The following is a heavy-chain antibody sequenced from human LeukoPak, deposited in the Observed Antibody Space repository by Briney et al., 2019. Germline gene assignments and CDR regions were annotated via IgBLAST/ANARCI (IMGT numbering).Heavy chain of an antibody. CDR1: GGSISSSSYY. D-gene: IGHD3-10*01. V-gene: IGHV4-39*02. J-gene: IGHJ5*02. Sequence: PSETLSLTCTVSGGSISSSSYYWDWIRQPPGKGLEWIGNFYDSGSTYYNPSLKSRVTISVDTSKNQFSLNLRSVTAADTAVYYCARDQEEDEGVWFDPWGQGTLVTVSS. CDR2: FYDSGST. CDR3: ARDQEEDEGVWFDP.